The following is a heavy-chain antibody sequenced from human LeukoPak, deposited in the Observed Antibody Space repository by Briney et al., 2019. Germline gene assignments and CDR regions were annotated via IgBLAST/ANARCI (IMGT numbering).Heavy chain of an antibody. CDR3: ARALERTGY. CDR2: INSDGSTT. V-gene: IGHV3-74*01. J-gene: IGHJ4*02. D-gene: IGHD1-1*01. Sequence: GGSLRLSCAAYGFTFSSYWMHWVRQAPGRGLVWVSRINSDGSTTAYAASVRGRFTISRDNAKNTLYPQMNSLRDEDTAMYYCARALERTGYWGQGTLVTVSS. CDR1: GFTFSSYW.